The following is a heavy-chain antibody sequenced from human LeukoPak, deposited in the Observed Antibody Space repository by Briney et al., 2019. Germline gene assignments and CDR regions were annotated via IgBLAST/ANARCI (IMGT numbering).Heavy chain of an antibody. J-gene: IGHJ4*02. CDR1: GGSISSGDYY. CDR3: AREHKDYDGDGYYYGY. V-gene: IGHV4-30-4*01. CDR2: IYYSGST. Sequence: SQTLSLTCTVSGGSISSGDYYWSWIRQPPGKGLEWIGYIYYSGSTYYNPSLKSRVTISVDTSKNQFSLKLSSVTAADTAVYYRAREHKDYDGDGYYYGYWGQGTLVTVSS. D-gene: IGHD3-22*01.